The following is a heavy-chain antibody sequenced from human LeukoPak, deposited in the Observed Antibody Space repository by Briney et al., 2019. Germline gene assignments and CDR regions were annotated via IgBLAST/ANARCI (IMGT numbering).Heavy chain of an antibody. CDR2: ISAYNGNT. J-gene: IGHJ5*02. V-gene: IGHV1-18*01. CDR3: ARVRGKSYDFWSGYPPNWFDP. D-gene: IGHD3-3*01. CDR1: GYTLTSYG. Sequence: ASVKVSCKASGYTLTSYGISWVRQAPGQGLEWMGWISAYNGNTNYARKLQGRVTMTTDTSTSTAYMELRSLRSDDTAVYYCARVRGKSYDFWSGYPPNWFDPWGQGTLVTVSS.